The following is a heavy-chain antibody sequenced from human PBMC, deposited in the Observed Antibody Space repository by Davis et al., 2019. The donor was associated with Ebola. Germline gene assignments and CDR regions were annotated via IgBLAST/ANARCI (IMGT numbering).Heavy chain of an antibody. Sequence: GESLKISCAASGFTFSNFAMTWVRQAPGRGLEWVSSVSGNGVDTIYSESVVGRFTITRDNSKNTLYLQMNNLRGDDTAVYYCATCGFCVSTSGVDYWGQGALVTVSS. CDR1: GFTFSNFA. CDR2: VSGNGVDT. J-gene: IGHJ4*02. V-gene: IGHV3-23*01. D-gene: IGHD5/OR15-5a*01. CDR3: ATCGFCVSTSGVDY.